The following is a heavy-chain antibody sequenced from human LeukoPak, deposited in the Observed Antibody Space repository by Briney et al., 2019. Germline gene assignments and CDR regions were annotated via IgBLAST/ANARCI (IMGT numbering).Heavy chain of an antibody. D-gene: IGHD3-10*01. CDR1: GFTFDDYA. J-gene: IGHJ4*02. Sequence: GGSLRLSCAASGFTFDDYAMHWVRQAPGKGLEWVSGISWNSGSIGYADSVKGRFTISRDNAKNSLYLQMNSLRAEGTALYYCAKSSMVRGAYFDYWGQGTLVTVSS. CDR2: ISWNSGSI. V-gene: IGHV3-9*01. CDR3: AKSSMVRGAYFDY.